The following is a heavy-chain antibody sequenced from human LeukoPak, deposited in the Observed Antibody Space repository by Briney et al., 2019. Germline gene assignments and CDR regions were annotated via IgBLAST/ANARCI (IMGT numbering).Heavy chain of an antibody. CDR2: IKSKTDGGTT. Sequence: GGALRLSSASSGFTFSNAWMSWVRKAPGKGLEWVGRIKSKTDGGTTDYAAPVKGRFTISRDDSKNTLYLQMNSLKTEDTAVYYCTTYPYRSLCYWGQGTLVTVSS. J-gene: IGHJ4*02. D-gene: IGHD3-10*01. CDR3: TTYPYRSLCY. CDR1: GFTFSNAW. V-gene: IGHV3-15*01.